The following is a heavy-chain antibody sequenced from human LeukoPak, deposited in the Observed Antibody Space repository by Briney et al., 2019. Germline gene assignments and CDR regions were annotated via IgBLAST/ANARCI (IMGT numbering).Heavy chain of an antibody. CDR3: ANQHRSQWLVRYFDY. CDR2: INSGFST. CDR1: GFTFSTCS. Sequence: GGSLRLSCAASGFTFSTCSMSWVRRAPGKGLERVSAINSGFSTYFPASVKGRFTISRDNSKNTLYLQMNSLRAEDTAVYYCANQHRSQWLVRYFDYWGQGTLVTVSS. V-gene: IGHV3-23*01. D-gene: IGHD6-19*01. J-gene: IGHJ4*02.